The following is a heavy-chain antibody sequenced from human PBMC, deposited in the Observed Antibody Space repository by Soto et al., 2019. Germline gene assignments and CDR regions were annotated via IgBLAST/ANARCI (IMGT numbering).Heavy chain of an antibody. V-gene: IGHV1-8*01. CDR1: GYTFTSYD. CDR3: ARAVTTYYYYYYYMDV. CDR2: MNPNSGNT. D-gene: IGHD4-4*01. Sequence: ASVKVSCKASGYTFTSYDINWVRQATGQGLEWMGWMNPNSGNTGYAQKFQGRVTMTRNTSISTAYMELSSLRSEDTAVYYCARAVTTYYYYYYYMDVWGKGTTVTVSS. J-gene: IGHJ6*03.